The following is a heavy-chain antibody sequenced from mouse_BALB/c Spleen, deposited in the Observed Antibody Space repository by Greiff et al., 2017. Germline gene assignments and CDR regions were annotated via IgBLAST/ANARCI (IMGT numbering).Heavy chain of an antibody. V-gene: IGHV5-9-4*01. Sequence: EVQGVESGGGLVKPGGSLKLSCAASGFTFSSYAMSWVRQSPEKRLEWVAEISSGGSYTYYPDTVTGRFTISRDNAKNTLYLEMSSLRSEDTAMYYCARGGYGSSYLDYWGQGTTLTVSS. CDR1: GFTFSSYA. CDR3: ARGGYGSSYLDY. CDR2: ISSGGSYT. J-gene: IGHJ2*01. D-gene: IGHD1-1*01.